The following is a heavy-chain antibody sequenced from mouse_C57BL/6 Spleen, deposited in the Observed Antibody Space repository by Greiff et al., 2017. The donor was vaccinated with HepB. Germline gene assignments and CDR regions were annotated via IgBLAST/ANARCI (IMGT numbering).Heavy chain of an antibody. D-gene: IGHD1-1*01. CDR2: INPNNGGT. V-gene: IGHV1-26*01. CDR1: GYTFTDYY. Sequence: EVQLQQSGPELVKPGASVKISCKASGYTFTDYYMNWVKQSHGKSLEWIGDINPNNGGTSYNQKFKGKATLTVDKSSSTAYMELRSLTSEDSAVYYCARYSSSPYYYAMDYWGQGTSVTVSS. CDR3: ARYSSSPYYYAMDY. J-gene: IGHJ4*01.